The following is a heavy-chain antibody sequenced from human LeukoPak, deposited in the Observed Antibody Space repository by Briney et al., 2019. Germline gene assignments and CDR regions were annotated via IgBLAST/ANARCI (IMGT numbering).Heavy chain of an antibody. CDR1: GYTFTGYY. V-gene: IGHV1-2*06. CDR3: ARSLSGYRDYYYYMDV. Sequence: ASVKVSCKASGYTFTGYYMHWVRQAPGQGLEWMGRINPNSGGTNYAQKFQGRVTMTRDTSISTAYIELSRLRSDDTAVYYCARSLSGYRDYYYYMDVWGKGTTVTVSS. D-gene: IGHD5-18*01. J-gene: IGHJ6*03. CDR2: INPNSGGT.